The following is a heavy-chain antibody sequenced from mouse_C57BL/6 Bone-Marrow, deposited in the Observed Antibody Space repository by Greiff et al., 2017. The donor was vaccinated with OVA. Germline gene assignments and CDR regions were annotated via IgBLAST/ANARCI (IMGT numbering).Heavy chain of an antibody. J-gene: IGHJ3*01. CDR3: ARGGGSSPWFAY. Sequence: VQLQQPGAELVMPGASVKLSCKASGYTFTSYWMHWVKQRPGQGLEWIGEIDPSDSYTNYNQKFKGKSTLTVDKSSSTAYMQLSSLTSEDSAVYYCARGGGSSPWFAYWGQGTLVTVSA. V-gene: IGHV1-69*01. D-gene: IGHD1-1*01. CDR1: GYTFTSYW. CDR2: IDPSDSYT.